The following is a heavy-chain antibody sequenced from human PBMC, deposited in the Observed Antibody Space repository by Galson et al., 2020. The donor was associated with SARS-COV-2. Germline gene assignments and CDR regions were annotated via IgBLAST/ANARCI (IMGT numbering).Heavy chain of an antibody. D-gene: IGHD2-2*02. CDR3: ASYTSPPYYYYYGMDV. J-gene: IGHJ6*02. CDR2: ISSSGSTI. CDR1: GFTFSSYE. Sequence: GGSLRLSCAASGFTFSSYEMNWVRQAPGKGLEWVSYISSSGSTIYYADSVKGRFTISRDNAKNSLYLQMNSLRAEATAVYYCASYTSPPYYYYYGMDVWGQGTTVTVSS. V-gene: IGHV3-48*03.